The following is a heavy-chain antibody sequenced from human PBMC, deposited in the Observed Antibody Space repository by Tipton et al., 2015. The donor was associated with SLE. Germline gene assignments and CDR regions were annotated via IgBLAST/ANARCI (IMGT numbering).Heavy chain of an antibody. CDR1: GGTFSSYA. CDR3: ARGEWSIGFDH. V-gene: IGHV1-69*06. J-gene: IGHJ4*02. CDR2: IIPIFGTA. Sequence: QLVQSGAEVKKPGSSVKVSCKASGGTFSSYAISWVRQAPGQGLEWMGGIIPIFGTANYAQKFQGRVSMTSDTSTNTVYMDLTSLRFEDTAIYYCARGEWSIGFDHWGQGSLATVSS. D-gene: IGHD3-3*01.